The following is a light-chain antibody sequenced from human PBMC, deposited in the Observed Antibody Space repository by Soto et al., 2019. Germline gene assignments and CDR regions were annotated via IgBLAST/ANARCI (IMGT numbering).Light chain of an antibody. Sequence: QSALTQPASVSGSPGQSITISCTGTSSDVGGYNYVSWYQQHPGKAPKLMIYDVSNRPSGVSNRFSGSKSGNTASLTISGLQAEDEADYYCSSYTSNTTLFHVFGPGTKVTVL. J-gene: IGLJ1*01. V-gene: IGLV2-14*01. CDR2: DVS. CDR1: SSDVGGYNY. CDR3: SSYTSNTTLFHV.